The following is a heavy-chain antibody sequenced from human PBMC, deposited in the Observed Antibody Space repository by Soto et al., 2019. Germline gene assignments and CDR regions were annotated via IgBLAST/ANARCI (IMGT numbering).Heavy chain of an antibody. V-gene: IGHV4-61*08. J-gene: IGHJ4*02. Sequence: PSETLSLTCGVSAGSATSGVYYWTWIRQPPGKALEWRGYIFYTGSTNYNPSLRGRATISIDTSKNQFSLKLTSVTAADTAVYFCARVAEDVNHSEGTGKYYFDFWGQGTLVTVSS. D-gene: IGHD3-9*01. CDR2: IFYTGST. CDR3: ARVAEDVNHSEGTGKYYFDF. CDR1: AGSATSGVYY.